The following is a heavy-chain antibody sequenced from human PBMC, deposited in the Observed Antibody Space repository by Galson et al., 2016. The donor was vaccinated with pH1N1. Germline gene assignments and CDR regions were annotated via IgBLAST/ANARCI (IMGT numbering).Heavy chain of an antibody. CDR1: GDSISSFY. D-gene: IGHD2-15*01. Sequence: ETLSLTCTVSGDSISSFYWNWLRQSPGRGLEWIGYIYHSSHSGSTKYNPYLKSRVTMSVDTSKSHFSLNLSSVTAADTAVYYCARGDFVVGEDWYNGLDVWGQGTPVSVSS. CDR2: IYHSSHSGST. V-gene: IGHV4-59*01. J-gene: IGHJ6*02. CDR3: ARGDFVVGEDWYNGLDV.